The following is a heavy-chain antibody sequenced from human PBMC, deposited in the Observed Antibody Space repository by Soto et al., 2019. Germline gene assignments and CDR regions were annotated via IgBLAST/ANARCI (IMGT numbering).Heavy chain of an antibody. CDR2: INPNSGGT. CDR3: ARGLLLEPLGGYGMDV. J-gene: IGHJ6*02. D-gene: IGHD1-1*01. Sequence: SCAASGFTFSSYGMHWVRQAPGQGLEWMGWINPNSGGTNYAQKFQGWVTMTRDTSISTAYMELSRLRSDDTAVYYCARGLLLEPLGGYGMDVWGQGTTVTVSS. V-gene: IGHV1-2*04. CDR1: GFTFSSYG.